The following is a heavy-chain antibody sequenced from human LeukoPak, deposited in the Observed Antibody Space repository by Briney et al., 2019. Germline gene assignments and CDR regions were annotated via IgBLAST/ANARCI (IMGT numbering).Heavy chain of an antibody. D-gene: IGHD6-13*01. Sequence: PSETLSLTCTVSGGSISNYSWSWIRQPPGKGLEWIGYISDSGSTDYNPSLKSRGSISIDTSKNQFSLKLSSVTAADTAVYYCARRQHPDYWGQGTLVTVSS. V-gene: IGHV4-59*08. CDR2: ISDSGST. J-gene: IGHJ4*02. CDR1: GGSISNYS. CDR3: ARRQHPDY.